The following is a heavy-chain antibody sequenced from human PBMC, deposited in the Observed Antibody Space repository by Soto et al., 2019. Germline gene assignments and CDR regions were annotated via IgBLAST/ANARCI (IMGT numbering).Heavy chain of an antibody. CDR1: GGSINSGGYY. CDR2: IYYSGST. D-gene: IGHD3-22*01. J-gene: IGHJ4*02. CDR3: ARGRTVRNYADDSSDYFYFFDY. Sequence: SETLSLTCTVSGGSINSGGYYWSWIRQHPGTGLEWIGYIYYSGSTNYNPSLKSRVTISVDRSKNQFSLKLTSANAADTAVYYCARGRTVRNYADDSSDYFYFFDYWGQGTQVTVSS. V-gene: IGHV4-61*08.